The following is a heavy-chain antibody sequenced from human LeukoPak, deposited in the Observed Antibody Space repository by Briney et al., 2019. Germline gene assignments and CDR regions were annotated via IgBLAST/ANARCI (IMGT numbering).Heavy chain of an antibody. CDR3: ARGPRNWGFDY. J-gene: IGHJ4*02. Sequence: ASVKVSCRASEYTFTTYDINWVRQASGQGLEWMGWMNPNSGNTGYAQKFQGRVTMTRHTSISTAYMELSSLRSEDTAVYYCARGPRNWGFDYWGPGTLVTVSS. CDR1: EYTFTTYD. CDR2: MNPNSGNT. D-gene: IGHD7-27*01. V-gene: IGHV1-8*01.